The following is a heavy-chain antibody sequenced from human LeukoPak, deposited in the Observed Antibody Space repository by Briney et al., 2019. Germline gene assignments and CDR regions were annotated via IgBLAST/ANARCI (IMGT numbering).Heavy chain of an antibody. CDR1: GGPIGSSSYY. CDR3: AREYYDILTGHGGLFDY. Sequence: SETLSLTCTVSGGPIGSSSYYWGWIRQPPGKGLEWIGSIYYSGSTYYNPSLKSRVTISVDTSKNQFSLKLSSVTAADTAVYYCAREYYDILTGHGGLFDYWGQGTLVTVSS. J-gene: IGHJ4*02. V-gene: IGHV4-39*01. D-gene: IGHD3-9*01. CDR2: IYYSGST.